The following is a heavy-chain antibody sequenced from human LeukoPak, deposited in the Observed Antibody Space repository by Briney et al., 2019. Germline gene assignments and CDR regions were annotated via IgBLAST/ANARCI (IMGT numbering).Heavy chain of an antibody. CDR2: ISSNGGST. D-gene: IGHD6-19*01. J-gene: IGHJ4*02. CDR3: ARGPIAVGHFDY. Sequence: GGSLRLSCAASGFTFSSYAMHWVRQAPGKGLEYVSAISSNGGSTYYANSVKVRFTISRDNSKNTLYLQMGSLRAEDMAVYYCARGPIAVGHFDYWGQGTLVTVSS. CDR1: GFTFSSYA. V-gene: IGHV3-64*01.